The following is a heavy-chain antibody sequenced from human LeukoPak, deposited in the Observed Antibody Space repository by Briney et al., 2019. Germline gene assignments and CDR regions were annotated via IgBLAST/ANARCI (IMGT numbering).Heavy chain of an antibody. CDR2: IYYSGST. D-gene: IGHD3-22*01. Sequence: SETLSLTCTVSGGSISSGGYYWSWIRQHPGKGLEWIGYIYYSGSTYYNPSLKSRVTISVDTSKNQFSLKLSSVTAADTAVYYCARLGYYYDSSGYPDYWGQGTLVTVSS. J-gene: IGHJ4*02. CDR3: ARLGYYYDSSGYPDY. V-gene: IGHV4-31*03. CDR1: GGSISSGGYY.